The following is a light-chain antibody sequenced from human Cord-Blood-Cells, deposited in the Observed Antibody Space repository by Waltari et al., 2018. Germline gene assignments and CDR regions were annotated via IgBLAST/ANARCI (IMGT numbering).Light chain of an antibody. J-gene: IGKJ4*01. V-gene: IGKV1-33*01. CDR1: QDISNY. CDR2: DAS. Sequence: DIQMTQSPSSVSASVGDRVTITCQASQDISNYLNWYQQKPGKAPKLRIYDASNLETGVPSRFSGSGSGTDFTFTISSLEPEDIATYYWQQYDNLPLPYGGGPKVEIK. CDR3: QQYDNLPLP.